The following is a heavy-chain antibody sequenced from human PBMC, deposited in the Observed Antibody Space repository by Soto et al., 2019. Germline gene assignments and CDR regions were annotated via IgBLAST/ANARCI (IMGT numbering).Heavy chain of an antibody. V-gene: IGHV4-59*01. CDR2: IYYSGST. CDR3: ARVVRDIVVVPAATYGGYYYYGMDV. J-gene: IGHJ6*02. D-gene: IGHD2-2*01. Sequence: LSLTCTVSGGSISSYYWSWIRQPPGKGLEWIGYIYYSGSTNYNPSLKSRVTISVDTSKNQFSLKLSSVTAADTAVYYCARVVRDIVVVPAATYGGYYYYGMDVWGQGTTVTVSS. CDR1: GGSISSYY.